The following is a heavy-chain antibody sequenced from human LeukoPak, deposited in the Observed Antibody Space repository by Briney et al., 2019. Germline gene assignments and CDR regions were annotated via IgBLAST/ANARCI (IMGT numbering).Heavy chain of an antibody. Sequence: PSETLSLTCAVSGGSISSGGYSWSWIRQPPGKGLEWIGYIYHSGSTYYNPSLKSRVTISVDRSKNQSSLKLSSVTAADTAVYYCARVAGYYDSSGYPTGYYFDYWGRGTLVTVSS. CDR3: ARVAGYYDSSGYPTGYYFDY. D-gene: IGHD3-22*01. CDR2: IYHSGST. J-gene: IGHJ4*02. CDR1: GGSISSGGYS. V-gene: IGHV4-30-2*01.